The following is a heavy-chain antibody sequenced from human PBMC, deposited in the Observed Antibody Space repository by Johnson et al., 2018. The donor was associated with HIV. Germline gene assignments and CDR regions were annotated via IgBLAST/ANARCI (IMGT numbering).Heavy chain of an antibody. D-gene: IGHD3-22*01. V-gene: IGHV3-43D*03. Sequence: EVQLVESGGVVVQPGGSLRLSCAASGFTFDDYAMHWVRQAPGKGLEWVSLISWDGGSTYYADSVKGRFTISRDNSKNSLYLQMNSLRAEDTALYYCASSLHYYVSSGYRGAFDIWGQGTMVTVSS. CDR3: ASSLHYYVSSGYRGAFDI. J-gene: IGHJ3*02. CDR1: GFTFDDYA. CDR2: ISWDGGST.